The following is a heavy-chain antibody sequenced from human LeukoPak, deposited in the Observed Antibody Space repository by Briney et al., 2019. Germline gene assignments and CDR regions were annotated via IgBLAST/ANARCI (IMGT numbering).Heavy chain of an antibody. J-gene: IGHJ4*02. CDR3: ARDLTEGYGDSGMVTAIFY. Sequence: ASVKVSCKASGYTFTSYYMHWVRQAPGQGLEWMGIINPSGGSTSYAQKFQGRVTMTRDTSTSTVYMELSGLRSEDTAVYYCARDLTEGYGDSGMVTAIFYWGQGTLVTVSS. CDR1: GYTFTSYY. D-gene: IGHD2-21*02. CDR2: INPSGGST. V-gene: IGHV1-46*01.